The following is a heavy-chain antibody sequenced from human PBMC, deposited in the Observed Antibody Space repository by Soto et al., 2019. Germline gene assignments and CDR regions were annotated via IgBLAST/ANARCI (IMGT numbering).Heavy chain of an antibody. D-gene: IGHD4-17*01. CDR1: GGTFSSYA. V-gene: IGHV1-69*12. CDR2: IIPIFGTA. J-gene: IGHJ3*02. Sequence: QVQLVQSGAEVKKPGSSVKVSCKASGGTFSSYAISWVRQAPGQGLEWRGGIIPIFGTANYAQTFQGRVTITADESTSTGYMELSSLRSEDTAVYYCARGGHDYGDYLLIAFDIWGQGTMVTVSS. CDR3: ARGGHDYGDYLLIAFDI.